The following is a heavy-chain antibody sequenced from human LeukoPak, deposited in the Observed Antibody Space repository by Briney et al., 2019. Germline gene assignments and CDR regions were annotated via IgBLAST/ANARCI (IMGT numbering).Heavy chain of an antibody. CDR1: GYTFTRHY. CDR3: ARDPGMVGATSGGMDY. CDR2: INPTGTSS. D-gene: IGHD1-26*01. J-gene: IGHJ4*02. Sequence: ASVKVSCKSSGYTFTRHYLHWVRQAPGQGLEWVGLINPTGTSSWSAQKFQGRVTMTRDMSTSTVYMELSSLRSEDTAVYYCARDPGMVGATSGGMDYWGQGTLVTVSS. V-gene: IGHV1-46*01.